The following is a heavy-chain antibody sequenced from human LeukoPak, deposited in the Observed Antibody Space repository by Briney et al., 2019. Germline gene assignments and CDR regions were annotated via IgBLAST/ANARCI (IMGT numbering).Heavy chain of an antibody. J-gene: IGHJ4*02. CDR3: ARDGYSGCSGGICYFEF. CDR2: IAYNVGNK. Sequence: PRRSLRLSCAVSGVTFSSYAMHWVRQAPGKGREWVAVIAYNVGNKYYADSVKGRFTTSRDNSKNTLYLQMNSLRAEDTAVYYCARDGYSGCSGGICYFEFWGQGTLVPVSS. D-gene: IGHD2-15*01. V-gene: IGHV3-30*04. CDR1: GVTFSSYA.